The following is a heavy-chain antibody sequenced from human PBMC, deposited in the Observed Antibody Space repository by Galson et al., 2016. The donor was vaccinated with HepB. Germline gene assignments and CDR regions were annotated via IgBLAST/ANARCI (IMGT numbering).Heavy chain of an antibody. CDR3: AKDLQLWFTIDN. J-gene: IGHJ4*02. CDR1: GFSFRIYA. Sequence: SLRLSCAASGFSFRIYAMNWVRQVPGKGLEWVSGNSGSGDTTYYADSVKGRFIISRDNSKNTVYLQMNSLRADDTAVYYCAKDLQLWFTIDNWGQGTLVTVSS. D-gene: IGHD5-18*01. V-gene: IGHV3-23*01. CDR2: NSGSGDTT.